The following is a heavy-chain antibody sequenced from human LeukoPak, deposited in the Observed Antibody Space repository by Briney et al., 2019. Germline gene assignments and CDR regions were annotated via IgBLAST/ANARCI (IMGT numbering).Heavy chain of an antibody. D-gene: IGHD1-20*01. V-gene: IGHV3-74*01. J-gene: IGHJ4*02. CDR1: GFTFGDYL. CDR3: ARVTVSSSEVIFDY. CDR2: INSDGSTI. Sequence: GSLRLSCTASGFTFGDYLMSWVRQAPGKGLVWVSRINSDGSTITYGDSVKGRFTISRDNAKNTLYLQMNSLRAEDTAVYYCARVTVSSSEVIFDYWGQGSLVTVSS.